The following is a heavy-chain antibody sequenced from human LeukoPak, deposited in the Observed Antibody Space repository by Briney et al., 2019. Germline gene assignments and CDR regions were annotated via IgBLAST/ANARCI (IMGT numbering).Heavy chain of an antibody. CDR1: GFTFSGYA. J-gene: IGHJ4*02. Sequence: GGSLRLSCVASGFTFSGYAMSWVRQAPGRGLEWISGISGSAGSTNYADSVKGRFTISRDNSKNTLYLQMDSLRADDTAVYYCAKGSIFGGPARLYYFDHWGQGTLVTGSS. CDR3: AKGSIFGGPARLYYFDH. CDR2: ISGSAGST. V-gene: IGHV3-23*01. D-gene: IGHD3-3*01.